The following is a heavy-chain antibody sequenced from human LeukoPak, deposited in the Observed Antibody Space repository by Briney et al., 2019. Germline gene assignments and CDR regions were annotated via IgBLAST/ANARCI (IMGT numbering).Heavy chain of an antibody. V-gene: IGHV3-21*01. Sequence: GGSLTLSCAASGFTFSSYSMNWVRQAPGKGLEWVSSVSSSSSYIYYADSVKGRFTISRDNAKNSLYLQMNSLRAEDTAVYYCAREESPVVGANLFDYWGQGTLVTVSS. CDR3: AREESPVVGANLFDY. CDR2: VSSSSSYI. CDR1: GFTFSSYS. J-gene: IGHJ4*02. D-gene: IGHD1-26*01.